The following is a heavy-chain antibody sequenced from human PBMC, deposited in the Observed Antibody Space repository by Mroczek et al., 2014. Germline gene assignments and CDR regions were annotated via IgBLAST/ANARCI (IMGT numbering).Heavy chain of an antibody. D-gene: IGHD6-13*01. CDR1: GYTFTSYY. CDR3: ARVRAAAGKGPFFDY. V-gene: IGHV1-2*02. J-gene: IGHJ4*02. Sequence: QVQLQESGAEVKKPGASVKVSCKASGYTFTSYYMHWVRQAPGQGLEWMGWINPNSGGTNYAQKFQGRVTMTRDTSISTAYMELSRLRSDDTAVYYCARVRAAAGKGPFFDYWGQGTLVTVSS. CDR2: INPNSGGT.